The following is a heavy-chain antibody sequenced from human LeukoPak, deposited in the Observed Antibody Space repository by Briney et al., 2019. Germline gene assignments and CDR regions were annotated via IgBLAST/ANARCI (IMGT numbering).Heavy chain of an antibody. CDR1: GFSFSTYW. J-gene: IGHJ4*02. Sequence: GGSLRLSCAASGFSFSTYWMSWVRQAPGKGLECVADIKHDGSEKYYVDSVKGRCTISRDNAKRSLYLQMNSLRAEDTAVFYCARDRDNITCPHDYWGQGTLVTVSS. V-gene: IGHV3-7*05. CDR3: ARDRDNITCPHDY. D-gene: IGHD2-15*01. CDR2: IKHDGSEK.